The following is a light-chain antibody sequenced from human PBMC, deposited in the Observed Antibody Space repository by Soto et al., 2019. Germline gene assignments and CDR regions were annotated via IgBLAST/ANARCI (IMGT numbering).Light chain of an antibody. CDR3: QVWDSRSDHVV. CDR2: YDN. J-gene: IGLJ2*01. V-gene: IGLV3-21*04. CDR1: NIGSKS. Sequence: SYELTQPPSVSVAPGKTARITCGGNNIGSKSVHWYQQKPGQAPVLVIYYDNDRPSGIPERFSGSNSGNTATLTISRVEAGDEDDYYCQVWDSRSDHVVFGGGTKLNVL.